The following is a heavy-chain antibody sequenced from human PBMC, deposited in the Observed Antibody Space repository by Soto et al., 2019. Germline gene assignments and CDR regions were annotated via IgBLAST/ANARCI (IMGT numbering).Heavy chain of an antibody. CDR2: ISGSGGST. D-gene: IGHD6-19*01. V-gene: IGHV3-23*01. J-gene: IGHJ4*02. Sequence: PGGSLRLSCAASGFTFSSYAMSWVRQAPGKGLEWVSAISGSGGSTYYADSVKGRFTISRDNSKNTLYLQMNSLRAEDTAVYYCAKASPARAVAGTGDDYWGQGTLVTVSS. CDR3: AKASPARAVAGTGDDY. CDR1: GFTFSSYA.